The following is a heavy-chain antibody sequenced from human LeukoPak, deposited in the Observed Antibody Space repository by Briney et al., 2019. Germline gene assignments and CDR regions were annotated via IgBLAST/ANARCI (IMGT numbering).Heavy chain of an antibody. CDR1: GLTFSSYW. V-gene: IGHV3-7*01. CDR3: AKLTRGYYYYMDD. J-gene: IGHJ6*03. CDR2: LNQDGSEK. D-gene: IGHD1-14*01. Sequence: PGGSLRLSCAASGLTFSSYWMSWVRQTPGKGLEWVANLNQDGSEKHYVDSAKGRFTISRDNAKNSLYLQMNSLRGEDTAVYYCAKLTRGYYYYMDDWGKGTTVTVSS.